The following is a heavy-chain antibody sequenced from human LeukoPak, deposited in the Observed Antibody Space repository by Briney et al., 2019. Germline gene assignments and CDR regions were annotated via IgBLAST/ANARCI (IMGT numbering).Heavy chain of an antibody. CDR2: IKSKTDGGTT. J-gene: IGHJ4*02. D-gene: IGHD6-19*01. V-gene: IGHV3-15*01. CDR1: GFTFTNAW. Sequence: PGGSLRLSCAASGFTFTNAWMSWVRQAPGKGLEWVGRIKSKTDGGTTDYAAPVKGRFTISRDDSKNTLYLRMNSLKTEDTAVYYCTTHIAVAGNFDYWGQGTLVTVSS. CDR3: TTHIAVAGNFDY.